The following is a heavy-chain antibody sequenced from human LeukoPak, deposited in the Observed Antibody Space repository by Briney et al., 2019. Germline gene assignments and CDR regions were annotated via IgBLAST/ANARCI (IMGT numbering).Heavy chain of an antibody. CDR2: ISSTGGTT. J-gene: IGHJ5*02. CDR1: GFTFSSSP. CDR3: VRSMYYHDTSGSNWFDP. V-gene: IGHV3-64D*06. D-gene: IGHD3-22*01. Sequence: PGGSLRLSCSASGFTFSSSPMHWVRRAPGKGLEYVSAISSTGGTTYYADSVRGRFTISRDNSKNTLYLQMSSLRPEDTAVYYCVRSMYYHDTSGSNWFDPWGQGALVTVSS.